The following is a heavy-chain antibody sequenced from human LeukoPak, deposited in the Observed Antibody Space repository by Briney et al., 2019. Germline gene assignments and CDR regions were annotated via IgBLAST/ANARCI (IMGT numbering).Heavy chain of an antibody. Sequence: SETLSLTCTVSGGSISSSSYYWGWIRQPPGKGLEWIGSIYYSGSTYYNPSLKSRVTISVDTSKNQFSRKLSSVTAADTAVYYCATTDSSWPEDAFDIWGQGTMVTVSS. V-gene: IGHV4-39*01. CDR3: ATTDSSWPEDAFDI. CDR1: GGSISSSSYY. CDR2: IYYSGST. D-gene: IGHD6-13*01. J-gene: IGHJ3*02.